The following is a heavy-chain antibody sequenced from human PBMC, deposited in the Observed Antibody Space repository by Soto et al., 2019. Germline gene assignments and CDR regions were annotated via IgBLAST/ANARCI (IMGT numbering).Heavy chain of an antibody. Sequence: GESLKISCKDSGYSFTDYWIGWVRQIPGQGLEWMGLIRLINSETKYNPAFRGQVTISADNSIRTAYLQWSSLKASDTAMYYCAGAVDGTFFFDFWGQGLLVTVSS. J-gene: IGHJ4*02. CDR3: AGAVDGTFFFDF. CDR2: IRLINSET. CDR1: GYSFTDYW. V-gene: IGHV5-51*01. D-gene: IGHD6-19*01.